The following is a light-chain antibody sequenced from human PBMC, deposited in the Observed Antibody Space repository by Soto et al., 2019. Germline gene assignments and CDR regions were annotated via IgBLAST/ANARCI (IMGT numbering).Light chain of an antibody. CDR2: GNS. CDR1: SSNIGAGYD. J-gene: IGLJ2*01. V-gene: IGLV1-40*01. CDR3: QSYDGSLSGSV. Sequence: QSVLPQPPSVSGAPGQRVTISCTGSSSNIGAGYDVHWYQQLPGTAPKLLIYGNSNRPSGVPDRFSGSKSGTSASLAITGLQAEDEADYYCQSYDGSLSGSVFGGGTKLTVL.